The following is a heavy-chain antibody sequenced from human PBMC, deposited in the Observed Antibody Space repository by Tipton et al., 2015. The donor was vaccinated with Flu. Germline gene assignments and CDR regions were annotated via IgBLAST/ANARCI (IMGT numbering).Heavy chain of an antibody. D-gene: IGHD6-13*01. Sequence: QLVQSGGGLEKPGGSHRLFCAASGFTFRDAWLSWVRQAPGKGLEWVGRIKTKADGATTDYAAPVKGRFTISRDDSENTLFLQLNSLKTEDTAVYYCTTGSDIAATGFFYWGQGTLVTVSS. CDR1: GFTFRDAW. CDR3: TTGSDIAATGFFY. V-gene: IGHV3-15*01. CDR2: IKTKADGATT. J-gene: IGHJ4*02.